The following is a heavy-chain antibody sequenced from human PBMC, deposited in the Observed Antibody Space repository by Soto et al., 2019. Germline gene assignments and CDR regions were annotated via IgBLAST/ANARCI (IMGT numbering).Heavy chain of an antibody. CDR1: GGSISVYY. J-gene: IGHJ4*02. V-gene: IGHV4-59*01. D-gene: IGHD2-8*02. CDR2: IYASGSP. Sequence: SETLSLTCTISGGSISVYYWSWVRQPPGHELEWIGYIYASGSPYYNPSLRSRVTISADTSKNQISLKLTSPTAADTAVYYCARGVVSSTPRYWGRGTLVTVSS. CDR3: ARGVVSSTPRY.